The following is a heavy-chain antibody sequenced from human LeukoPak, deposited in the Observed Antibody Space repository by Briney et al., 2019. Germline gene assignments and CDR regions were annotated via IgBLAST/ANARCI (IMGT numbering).Heavy chain of an antibody. CDR2: INHSGST. J-gene: IGHJ4*02. V-gene: IGHV4-34*01. Sequence: SETLSLTCAVYGGSFSGYYWSWIRQPPGKGLEWIGEINHSGSTNYNPSLKSRVTISVDTSKNQFSLKLSSVTAADTAVYYCARKNYVRGDYWGQGTLVTVSS. D-gene: IGHD1-7*01. CDR3: ARKNYVRGDY. CDR1: GGSFSGYY.